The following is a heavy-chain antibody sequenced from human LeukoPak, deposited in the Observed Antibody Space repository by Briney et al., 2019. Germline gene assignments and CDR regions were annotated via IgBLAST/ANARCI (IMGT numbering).Heavy chain of an antibody. V-gene: IGHV3-43D*03. CDR2: ISWDGGST. Sequence: PGGSLRLSCAASGFTFDDYAMHWVRQAPGKGLEWVSLISWDGGSTYYADSVKGRFTISRDNSKNSLYLQMNSLRAEYTALYYCAKGDYGDYRKNAFDIWGQGTMVTVSS. CDR1: GFTFDDYA. CDR3: AKGDYGDYRKNAFDI. J-gene: IGHJ3*02. D-gene: IGHD4-17*01.